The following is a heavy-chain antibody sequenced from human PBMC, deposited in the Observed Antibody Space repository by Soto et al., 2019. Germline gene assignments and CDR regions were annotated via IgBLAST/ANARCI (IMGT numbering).Heavy chain of an antibody. CDR1: GGSISSYY. Sequence: SETLSLTCTVSGGSISSYYWSWIRQPPGKGLEWIGYIYYSGSTNYNPSLKSRVTISVDTSKNQFSLKLSSVTAADTAVYYCAREGGVSCTNGVCYTPNYFDYWGQGTLVTVSS. CDR3: AREGGVSCTNGVCYTPNYFDY. V-gene: IGHV4-59*01. CDR2: IYYSGST. D-gene: IGHD2-8*01. J-gene: IGHJ4*02.